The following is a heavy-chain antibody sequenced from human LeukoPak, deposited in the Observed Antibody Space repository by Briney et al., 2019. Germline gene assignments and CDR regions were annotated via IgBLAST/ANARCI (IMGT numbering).Heavy chain of an antibody. D-gene: IGHD3-10*01. CDR3: ARDLYGSGSYWGAFDI. J-gene: IGHJ3*02. Sequence: PGRSRRLSCVASGFSLSSYAMHWVRQAPGKGLEWVAVISYDGSNKYYADSVKGRFTISRDNSKNTLYLQMNSLRAEDTAVYYCARDLYGSGSYWGAFDIWGQGTMVTVSS. CDR1: GFSLSSYA. V-gene: IGHV3-30*04. CDR2: ISYDGSNK.